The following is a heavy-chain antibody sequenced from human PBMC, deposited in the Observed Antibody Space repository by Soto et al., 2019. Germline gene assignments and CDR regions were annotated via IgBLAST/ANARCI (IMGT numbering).Heavy chain of an antibody. J-gene: IGHJ5*02. CDR3: ARQPTTGDTDLWFDP. CDR2: IFYSGST. D-gene: IGHD2-21*01. Sequence: PSETLSLTCNVSGGSISTSRSYWAWIRQPPGKGLEWLANIFYSGSTYYNQSLASRVTVSVDTSKNEFSLKLRSVTAADTAVYYCARQPTTGDTDLWFDPWGQGTLVTVSS. CDR1: GGSISTSRSY. V-gene: IGHV4-39*01.